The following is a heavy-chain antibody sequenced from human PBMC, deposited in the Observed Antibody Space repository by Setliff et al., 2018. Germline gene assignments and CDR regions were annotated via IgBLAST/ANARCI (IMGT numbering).Heavy chain of an antibody. CDR1: GYSFTSHW. V-gene: IGHV5-51*01. CDR2: IYPRDSDT. CDR3: ARGRRDGYKGGLDP. J-gene: IGHJ5*02. Sequence: PGESLKISCKGSGYSFTSHWIGWVRQMPGKGLEWMGIIYPRDSDTRYSPSFQGQFTIPADKSISTAYLQWRSLKASDTAMYYCARGRRDGYKGGLDPWGQGTLVTVSS. D-gene: IGHD5-12*01.